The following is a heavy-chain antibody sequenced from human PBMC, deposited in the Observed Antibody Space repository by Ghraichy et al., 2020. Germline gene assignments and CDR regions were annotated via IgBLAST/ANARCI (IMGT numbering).Heavy chain of an antibody. V-gene: IGHV4-61*01. CDR3: ARELVGATVGTFDY. Sequence: SETLSLTCTVSGGSFSSGSYYWIWIRQPPGQGLEWIGYNYYSGSTNYNPSLKSRVTISVDTSKNQFSLKLSSVTAADTAEYYCARELVGATVGTFDYWGQGTLVTVSS. J-gene: IGHJ4*02. CDR2: NYYSGST. D-gene: IGHD1-26*01. CDR1: GGSFSSGSYY.